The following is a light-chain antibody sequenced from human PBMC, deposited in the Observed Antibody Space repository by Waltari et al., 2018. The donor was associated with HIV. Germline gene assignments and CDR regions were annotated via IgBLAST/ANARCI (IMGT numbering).Light chain of an antibody. CDR2: VFT. V-gene: IGLV2-8*01. Sequence: QSALTQPPPASGSPGQSVPISCTGRISDVDGYAYVSLYQHHPGKAPKLIIYVFTKRPSGVPDRFSGSKSDYTASLTVSGLQAEDEADYYCTSYTGSTNLLFGGGTKLTVL. CDR1: ISDVDGYAY. J-gene: IGLJ2*01. CDR3: TSYTGSTNLL.